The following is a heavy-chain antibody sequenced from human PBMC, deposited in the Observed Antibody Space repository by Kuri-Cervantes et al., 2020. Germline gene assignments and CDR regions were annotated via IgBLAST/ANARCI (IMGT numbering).Heavy chain of an antibody. V-gene: IGHV3-15*01. CDR2: IKSKTDGGTT. J-gene: IGHJ6*02. CDR1: GFTFSNAW. CDR3: ARAYGMDV. Sequence: GESLKISCAASGFTFSNAWMSWVRQAPGKGLEWVGRIKSKTDGGTTDYAAPVKGRSTISRDDSKNTLYLQMNSLKTEDTAVYYCARAYGMDVWGQGTTVTVSS.